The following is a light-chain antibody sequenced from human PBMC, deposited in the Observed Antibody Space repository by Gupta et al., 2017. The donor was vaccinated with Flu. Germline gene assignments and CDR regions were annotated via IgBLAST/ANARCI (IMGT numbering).Light chain of an antibody. CDR1: QNINTN. Sequence: EIMMTQPPATLSVSPGERATLSCRASQNINTNLAWYQQKPGQSPRVIIYDASTRATDIPAKFSGSGSGTDVTLAISSLQSEDFALYYCQQYHNWPPWTFGQGTKVEVK. CDR2: DAS. J-gene: IGKJ1*01. CDR3: QQYHNWPPWT. V-gene: IGKV3-15*01.